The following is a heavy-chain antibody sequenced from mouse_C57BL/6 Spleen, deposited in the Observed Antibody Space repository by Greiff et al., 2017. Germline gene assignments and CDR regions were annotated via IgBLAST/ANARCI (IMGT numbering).Heavy chain of an antibody. Sequence: EVQGVESGGGLVKPGGSLQLSCAASGFTFSSYAMSWVRQTPEKRLEWVATISDGGSYTYYPDNVKGRFTISRDNAKNNLYLQMSHLKSEDTAMYYCARDQEAYAMDYWGQGTSVTVSS. V-gene: IGHV5-4*01. J-gene: IGHJ4*01. CDR1: GFTFSSYA. CDR2: ISDGGSYT. CDR3: ARDQEAYAMDY.